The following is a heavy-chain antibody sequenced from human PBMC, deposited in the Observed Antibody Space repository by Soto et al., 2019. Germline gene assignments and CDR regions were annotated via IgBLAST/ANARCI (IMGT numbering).Heavy chain of an antibody. Sequence: GSLRLSCAASGFTFSDYYMSWIRQAPGKGLEWVSYISSSGSTIYYADSVKGRFTISRDNAKNSLYLQMNSLRAEDTAVYYCARDQSAVRYDFWSGYYTGFYGDYWGQGTLVTVSS. CDR3: ARDQSAVRYDFWSGYYTGFYGDY. J-gene: IGHJ4*02. CDR2: ISSSGSTI. D-gene: IGHD3-3*01. V-gene: IGHV3-11*04. CDR1: GFTFSDYY.